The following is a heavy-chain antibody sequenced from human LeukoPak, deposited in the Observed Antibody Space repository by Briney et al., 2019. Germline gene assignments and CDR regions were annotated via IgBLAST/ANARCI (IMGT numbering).Heavy chain of an antibody. CDR1: GFTFRIYS. Sequence: GGSQTLSCSPSGFTFRIYSMQCLRQAPGKGLECLAFIRYEGSKKYYTDSVKGRFTISRDNSKNTLYLQMNSLRAEDTAFYYCAKEELRRITMWGYMEVWGKGTTVTISS. J-gene: IGHJ6*03. CDR2: IRYEGSKK. D-gene: IGHD3-10*02. CDR3: AKEELRRITMWGYMEV. V-gene: IGHV3-30*02.